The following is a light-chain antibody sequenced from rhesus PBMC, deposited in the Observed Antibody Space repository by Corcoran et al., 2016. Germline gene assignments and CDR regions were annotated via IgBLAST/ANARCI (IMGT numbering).Light chain of an antibody. V-gene: IGKV1-33*02. Sequence: DIQMTQSPSSLSASVGDRVTITCRASQGITNALAWYQPKPGETPKLLFYEASSLQSGIPSRYSGSGSGTDFTLTISSLHSEDFATYYCQHYYSTPFTFGPGTKLDIK. CDR1: QGITNA. J-gene: IGKJ3*01. CDR3: QHYYSTPFT. CDR2: EAS.